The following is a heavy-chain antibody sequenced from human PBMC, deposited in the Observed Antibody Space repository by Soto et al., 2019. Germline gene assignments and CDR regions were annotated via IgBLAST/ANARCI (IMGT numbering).Heavy chain of an antibody. CDR2: ISSTTNYI. CDR1: GFTFTRYS. V-gene: IGHV3-21*01. J-gene: IGHJ4*02. Sequence: GGSLRLSCAASGFTFTRYSMDWVRQAPGKGLEWVSSISSTTNYIYYADSMKSRFTVSRDNAKNSVYLEMNSLSAEDTAVYYCARESEDLTSNFDYWGQGTLVTVSS. CDR3: ARESEDLTSNFDY.